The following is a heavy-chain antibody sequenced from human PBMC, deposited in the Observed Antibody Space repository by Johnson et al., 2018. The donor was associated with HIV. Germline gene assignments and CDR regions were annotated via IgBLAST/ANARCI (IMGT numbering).Heavy chain of an antibody. V-gene: IGHV3-30-3*01. CDR3: ARSMTTVTVAFDI. CDR2: ISYDGSNK. Sequence: QVQLVESGGGVVQPGRSLRLSCAASGFTFSNYDIHWVRQAPGKGLEWVAVISYDGSNKYYADSVKGRFTISRDNSKNTLYLQMNSLRAEDTAVYYCARSMTTVTVAFDIWGQGTMVTVAS. D-gene: IGHD4-17*01. J-gene: IGHJ3*02. CDR1: GFTFSNYD.